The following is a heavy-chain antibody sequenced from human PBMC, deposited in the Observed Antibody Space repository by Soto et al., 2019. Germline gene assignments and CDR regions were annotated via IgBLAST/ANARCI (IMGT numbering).Heavy chain of an antibody. CDR1: GGSISSDY. CDR3: ARIPYGDYYYFDS. V-gene: IGHV4-59*01. D-gene: IGHD4-17*01. J-gene: IGHJ4*02. CDR2: IYYSGST. Sequence: SETLSLTCTVSGGSISSDYWSWVREPRGKGLEWIGYIYYSGSTNYNPSLRSRVTISVDTSKNQFSLKLSSVTAADTAVYYCARIPYGDYYYFDSWGQATLVTVSS.